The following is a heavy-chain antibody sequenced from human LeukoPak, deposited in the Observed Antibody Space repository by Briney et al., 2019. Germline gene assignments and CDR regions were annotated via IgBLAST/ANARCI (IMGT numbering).Heavy chain of an antibody. CDR3: AKRYGDYAYYFDY. Sequence: GGSLRLSCAASGFTVSSNYMSWVRQAPGKGLEWVSAISGSGGSTYYADSVKGRFTISRDNSKNTLYLQMNSLRAEDTAVYYCAKRYGDYAYYFDYWGQGTLVTVSS. CDR2: ISGSGGST. CDR1: GFTVSSNY. D-gene: IGHD4-17*01. V-gene: IGHV3-23*01. J-gene: IGHJ4*02.